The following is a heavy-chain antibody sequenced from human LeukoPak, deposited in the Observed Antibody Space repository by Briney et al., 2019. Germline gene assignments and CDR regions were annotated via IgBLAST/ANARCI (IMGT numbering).Heavy chain of an antibody. D-gene: IGHD3/OR15-3a*01. Sequence: PGGSLRPSCAASGFTFSSYAMHWVRQAPGKGLEWVAAISYDGSNKYYADSVKGRFTISRDNSKNTLYLQMNSLRAEDTAVYYCARDPPRTGYYMDYWGQGTLVTVSS. CDR2: ISYDGSNK. CDR3: ARDPPRTGYYMDY. J-gene: IGHJ4*02. V-gene: IGHV3-30*04. CDR1: GFTFSSYA.